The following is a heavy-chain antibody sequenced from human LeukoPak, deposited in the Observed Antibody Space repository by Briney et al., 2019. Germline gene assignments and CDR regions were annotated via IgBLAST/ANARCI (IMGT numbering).Heavy chain of an antibody. V-gene: IGHV3-21*01. J-gene: IGHJ4*02. CDR2: ISGSSSHI. CDR3: ARDLAPANYGDLEPLDS. D-gene: IGHD4-17*01. CDR1: GFTFNTYS. Sequence: PGGSLRLSCAASGFTFNTYSMNWVRQAPGKGLEWVSYISGSSSHIYYADSLKGRFTISRDNAKNSLFLQMNNLRAEDTAVYYCARDLAPANYGDLEPLDSWGQGTLVTVSS.